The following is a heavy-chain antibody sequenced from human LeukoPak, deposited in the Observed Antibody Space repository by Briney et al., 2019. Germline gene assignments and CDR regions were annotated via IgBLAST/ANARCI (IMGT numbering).Heavy chain of an antibody. V-gene: IGHV3-48*02. Sequence: GGSLRLSCAVSGITFSSYAMNWVRQAPGKGLQWVSYISSSSSTIYYADSVEGRFTISRDNAKNSLYLQMNSLRDEDTAVYYCARDRWDYGDYGRGAFDIWGQGTMVTVSS. CDR3: ARDRWDYGDYGRGAFDI. CDR2: ISSSSSTI. J-gene: IGHJ3*02. D-gene: IGHD4-17*01. CDR1: GITFSSYA.